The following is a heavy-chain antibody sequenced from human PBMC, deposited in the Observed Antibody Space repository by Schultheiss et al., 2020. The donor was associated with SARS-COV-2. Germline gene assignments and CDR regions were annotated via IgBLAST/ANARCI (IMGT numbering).Heavy chain of an antibody. D-gene: IGHD4-17*01. V-gene: IGHV3-23*01. CDR2: ISGSGGST. Sequence: GESLKISCAASGFTFSSYAMHWVRQAPGKGLEWVSAISGSGGSTYYADSVKGRFTISRDNSKNTLYLQMNSLRAEDTAVYYCAKSRHYYGDYVDWFDPWGQGTLVTVSS. J-gene: IGHJ5*02. CDR1: GFTFSSYA. CDR3: AKSRHYYGDYVDWFDP.